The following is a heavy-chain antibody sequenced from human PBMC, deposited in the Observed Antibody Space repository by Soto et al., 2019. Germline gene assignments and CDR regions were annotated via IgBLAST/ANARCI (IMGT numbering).Heavy chain of an antibody. Sequence: PGGSLRLSCAASGFTFSSYAMSWVRQAPGKGLEWFSAISGSGGSTYYADSVKGRFTISRGNSKNTLYLQMNSVRAEDTAVYYCAKEDGTGHSSGSYYHGMDGWGQGTTVTVSS. V-gene: IGHV3-23*01. D-gene: IGHD6-19*01. J-gene: IGHJ6*02. CDR3: AKEDGTGHSSGSYYHGMDG. CDR1: GFTFSSYA. CDR2: ISGSGGST.